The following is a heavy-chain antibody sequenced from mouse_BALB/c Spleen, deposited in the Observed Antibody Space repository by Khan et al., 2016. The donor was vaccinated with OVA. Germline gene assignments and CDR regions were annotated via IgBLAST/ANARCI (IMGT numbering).Heavy chain of an antibody. Sequence: VRLQQSGAELVRPGALVKLSCKASGFNIKDYYMHWVKQRPEQGLVWIGRIDPENGNTIYDPKFQGKASITSDTSSNTAYLQLSSLTSEDTAVYYCTRDGYPPWFAYWGQGTLVTVSA. CDR2: IDPENGNT. CDR3: TRDGYPPWFAY. V-gene: IGHV14-1*02. D-gene: IGHD2-3*01. J-gene: IGHJ3*01. CDR1: GFNIKDYY.